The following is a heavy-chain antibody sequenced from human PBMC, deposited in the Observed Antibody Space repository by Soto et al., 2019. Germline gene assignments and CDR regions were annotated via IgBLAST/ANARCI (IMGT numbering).Heavy chain of an antibody. J-gene: IGHJ4*02. Sequence: AGSLRLSCAASGFTFSSYWMHWVRQAPGKGLVWVSRINSDGSSTSYADSVKGRFTISRDNAKNTLYLQMNSLRAEDTAVYYCALVYYYDSSGYFLLPDYWGQGTLVTVSS. CDR3: ALVYYYDSSGYFLLPDY. CDR2: INSDGSST. V-gene: IGHV3-74*01. CDR1: GFTFSSYW. D-gene: IGHD3-22*01.